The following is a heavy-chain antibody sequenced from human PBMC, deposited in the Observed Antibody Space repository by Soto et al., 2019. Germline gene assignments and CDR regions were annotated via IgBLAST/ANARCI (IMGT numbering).Heavy chain of an antibody. CDR1: GFTFSSYW. CDR3: GRDFEGSYGYGPFDY. Sequence: DVQLVASGGGLVQPGGSLRLSCAASGFTFSSYWMSWVRQAPGKGLEWVANIKQDGSENYYVDSVRGRFTISRDNAKNSLYLQMNSLRAEDTAVYYCGRDFEGSYGYGPFDYWGQGTLVTVSS. D-gene: IGHD5-18*01. CDR2: IKQDGSEN. V-gene: IGHV3-7*03. J-gene: IGHJ4*02.